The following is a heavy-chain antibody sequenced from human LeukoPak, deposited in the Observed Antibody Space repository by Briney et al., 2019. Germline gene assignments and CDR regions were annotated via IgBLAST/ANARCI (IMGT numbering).Heavy chain of an antibody. D-gene: IGHD4-17*01. Sequence: ASVKVSCKASGYTFTSHDINWVRQATGQGLEWMGWMNPNSGNTGYAQKFQGRVTMTRNTSISTAYMELSSLRSEDTAVYYCARVRLRGGRNWFDPWGQGTLVTVSS. CDR3: ARVRLRGGRNWFDP. V-gene: IGHV1-8*01. CDR2: MNPNSGNT. J-gene: IGHJ5*02. CDR1: GYTFTSHD.